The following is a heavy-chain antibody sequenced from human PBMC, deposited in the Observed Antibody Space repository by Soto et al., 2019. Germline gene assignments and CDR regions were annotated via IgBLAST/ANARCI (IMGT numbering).Heavy chain of an antibody. Sequence: GGSLRLSCAASGFTFSSYGMHWVRQAPGKGLEWVAVISYDGSNKYYADSVKGRFTISRDNSKNTLYLQMNSLRAEDTAVYYCAKELKWARYYDFWTGKYYFDYWGQGTLVTVSS. CDR1: GFTFSSYG. D-gene: IGHD3-3*01. CDR3: AKELKWARYYDFWTGKYYFDY. J-gene: IGHJ4*02. CDR2: ISYDGSNK. V-gene: IGHV3-30*18.